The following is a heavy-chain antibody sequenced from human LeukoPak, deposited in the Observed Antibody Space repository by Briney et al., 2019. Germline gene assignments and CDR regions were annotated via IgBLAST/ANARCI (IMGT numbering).Heavy chain of an antibody. CDR2: ISNDGNKK. CDR1: GFIFSRND. CDR3: AKAREGSTSWYAAG. D-gene: IGHD2-2*01. Sequence: GGSLLLSCAASGFIFSRNDMHWVRQAPGKGLEWVAVISNDGNKKYYADSVRGRFTMSRDNSKNTLYLEMNSLRAEDTAVYYCAKAREGSTSWYAAGWGQGTLVTVSS. J-gene: IGHJ4*02. V-gene: IGHV3-30*18.